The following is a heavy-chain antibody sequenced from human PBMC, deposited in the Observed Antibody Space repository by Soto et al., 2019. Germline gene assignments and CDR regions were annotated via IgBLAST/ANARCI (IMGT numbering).Heavy chain of an antibody. D-gene: IGHD3-10*01. Sequence: SETLSLTGTVSGGSITIGGYCWSWIRQPPGQGLEWIGYICHSGNTYYNPSLKSRVTTSLDRSKNQFSLNLSSVTAADTAVYYCARVWFGESSWFDPWGQGTLVTVSS. CDR2: ICHSGNT. J-gene: IGHJ5*02. CDR3: ARVWFGESSWFDP. CDR1: GGSITIGGYC. V-gene: IGHV4-30-2*01.